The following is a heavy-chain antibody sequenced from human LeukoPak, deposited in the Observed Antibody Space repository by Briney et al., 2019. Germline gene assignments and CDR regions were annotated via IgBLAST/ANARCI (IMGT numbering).Heavy chain of an antibody. J-gene: IGHJ4*02. V-gene: IGHV1-46*01. CDR3: ASGGSVAAGKVVDLDY. CDR1: GYTFTSYY. CDR2: INPSGGST. Sequence: ASVKVSCKASGYTFTSYYMHWVRQAPGQGLEWMGIINPSGGSTSYAQKFQGRVTMTRDTSTSTVYMELSSLRSEDTAVYYCASGGSVAAGKVVDLDYWGQGTLVTVSS. D-gene: IGHD6-13*01.